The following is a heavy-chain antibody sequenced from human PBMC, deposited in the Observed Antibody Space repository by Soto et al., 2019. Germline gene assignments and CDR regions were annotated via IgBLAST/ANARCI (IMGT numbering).Heavy chain of an antibody. CDR2: LSAYNGNT. D-gene: IGHD3-16*02. Sequence: QVQLVQSGAEVKKPGASVKVSCKASGYTFTSYGISWVRQAPGQGLEGIGWLSAYNGNTNYAKKLQGRVTMTTDTSTSTAYMELRSLRSDDTAVYYGARTYDYDYIWGSYRYTGDAFDIWGQGTMVTVSS. CDR3: ARTYDYDYIWGSYRYTGDAFDI. V-gene: IGHV1-18*01. J-gene: IGHJ3*02. CDR1: GYTFTSYG.